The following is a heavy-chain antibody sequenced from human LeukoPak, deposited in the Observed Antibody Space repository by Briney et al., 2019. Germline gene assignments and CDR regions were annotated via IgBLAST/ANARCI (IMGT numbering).Heavy chain of an antibody. D-gene: IGHD5-18*01. CDR1: GESITNNKYY. J-gene: IGHJ5*02. Sequence: SETLSLTCSVSGESITNNKYYWAWIRQPPGKGLEWIGSVYYSGITYYNPSLKSRVTVSLDTSKTQFSLKLSSVTAADTAVYYCARGRGYSYAFDPWGQGTLVTVSS. CDR3: ARGRGYSYAFDP. V-gene: IGHV4-39*07. CDR2: VYYSGIT.